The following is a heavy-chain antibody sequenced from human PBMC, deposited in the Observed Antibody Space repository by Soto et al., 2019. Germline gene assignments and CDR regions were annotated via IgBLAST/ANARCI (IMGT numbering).Heavy chain of an antibody. V-gene: IGHV4-30-4*01. D-gene: IGHD6-13*01. Sequence: QVQLQESGPGLVKPSQTLSLTCTVSGGSIRSSDYYWSWIRQPPGKGLEWIGYVYYSESAYYNPSLQSRGFISIDTSNNQFSLTLSSVTAADTAVYYCARVIITATGTSGFDSWGQGTLGTVSS. CDR1: GGSIRSSDYY. CDR3: ARVIITATGTSGFDS. J-gene: IGHJ4*02. CDR2: VYYSESA.